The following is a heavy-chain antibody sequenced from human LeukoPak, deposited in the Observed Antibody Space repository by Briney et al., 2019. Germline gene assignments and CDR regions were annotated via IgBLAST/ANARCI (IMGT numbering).Heavy chain of an antibody. CDR1: GFNFRAYG. J-gene: IGHJ4*02. CDR2: ISADGGTT. CDR3: ARWRGGPHFDY. D-gene: IGHD3-10*01. Sequence: GGSLRLSCAASGFNFRAYGMHWVRQAPGQGLEYVAAISADGGTTWHSNSVNGRFTISRDTSKNTLYLQMGRLKTEDTALYYCARWRGGPHFDYWGQGILATVSS. V-gene: IGHV3-64*01.